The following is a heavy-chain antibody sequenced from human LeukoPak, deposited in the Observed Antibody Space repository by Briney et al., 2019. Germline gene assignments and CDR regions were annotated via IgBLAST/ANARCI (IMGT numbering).Heavy chain of an antibody. J-gene: IGHJ4*02. CDR2: LHPSGNL. V-gene: IGHV4-31*03. Sequence: PSQTLSRTCTVSGASFSGGDQYWNWIRQSPGKGLEWIGSLHPSGNLYNNPSRESRVTMSVDTSKNQFSLNLNSVTAADTAVYLCSRGLDSRKLGYWGQGTLVTVSS. CDR1: GASFSGGDQY. D-gene: IGHD3-22*01. CDR3: SRGLDSRKLGY.